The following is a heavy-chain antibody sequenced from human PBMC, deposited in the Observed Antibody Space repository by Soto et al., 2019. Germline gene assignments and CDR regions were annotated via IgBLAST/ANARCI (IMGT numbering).Heavy chain of an antibody. J-gene: IGHJ4*02. CDR1: GFTFSSFA. CDR2: FRTGGDDGTT. D-gene: IGHD3-10*01. V-gene: IGHV3-23*01. CDR3: AKKVNSGPGSQYFDY. Sequence: GGSLILSCAASGFTFSSFAMSWVRQAPGKGPEWVSGFRTGGDDGTTYYADSVKGRFTISRDNSKNTLFLQMNSLRVEDTAIYYCAKKVNSGPGSQYFDYWGQGTLVTVPQ.